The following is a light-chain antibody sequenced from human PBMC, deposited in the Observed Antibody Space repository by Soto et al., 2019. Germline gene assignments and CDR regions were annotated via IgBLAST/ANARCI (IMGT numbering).Light chain of an antibody. CDR2: AAS. J-gene: IGKJ5*01. CDR3: QQLNSYPIT. Sequence: DIQLTQSPSFLSASVGDRVTITCRASQGISSYLAWYQQKPGNAPKLLIYAASTLQSGVPSRFSGSGSGTEFTLTISSLQPEAFATYYCQQLNSYPITFGQGTRLEIK. CDR1: QGISSY. V-gene: IGKV1-9*01.